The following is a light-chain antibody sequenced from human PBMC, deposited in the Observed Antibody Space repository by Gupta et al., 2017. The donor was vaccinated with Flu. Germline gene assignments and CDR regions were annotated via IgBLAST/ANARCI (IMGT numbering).Light chain of an antibody. Sequence: DIQMTQSPSSLSASVGDRVTITCRASQTIRSYLSWCQQKPGKAPKVVIYAASRLQSGVPSRFSGSGSGTDFTLTISSLQPEDFATYHCQQSKEMPYTFGQGTKLDIK. CDR3: QQSKEMPYT. CDR1: QTIRSY. V-gene: IGKV1-39*01. CDR2: AAS. J-gene: IGKJ2*01.